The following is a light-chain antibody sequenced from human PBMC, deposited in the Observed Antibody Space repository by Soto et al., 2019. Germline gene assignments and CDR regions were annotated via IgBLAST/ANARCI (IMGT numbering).Light chain of an antibody. V-gene: IGKV1D-16*01. Sequence: DIHMTQSPASGAAAFGQRVTITFRASQGVSTWLVWFQQKPGKAPQSLIYGAISLQGGVPSRFSGSGSGTALTLTISSLQYEDFATYYCQQYKSFWTFGQGTKVDIK. CDR2: GAI. CDR3: QQYKSFWT. CDR1: QGVSTW. J-gene: IGKJ1*01.